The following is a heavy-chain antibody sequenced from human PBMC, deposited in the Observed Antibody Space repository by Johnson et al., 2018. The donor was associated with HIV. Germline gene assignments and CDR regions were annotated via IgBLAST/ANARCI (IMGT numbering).Heavy chain of an antibody. J-gene: IGHJ3*02. CDR3: AKDRGWGLFVSSSPNDAFDI. D-gene: IGHD1-26*01. Sequence: VQLVESGGGVVQPGRSLRLSCAASGFTFSSYAMSWVRQAPGKGLEWVSAISGSGGSTYYADSVKGRFTISRDNSKNTLYLQMNSLRAEDTAVYYCAKDRGWGLFVSSSPNDAFDIWGQGTMVTVSS. CDR1: GFTFSSYA. V-gene: IGHV3-23*04. CDR2: ISGSGGST.